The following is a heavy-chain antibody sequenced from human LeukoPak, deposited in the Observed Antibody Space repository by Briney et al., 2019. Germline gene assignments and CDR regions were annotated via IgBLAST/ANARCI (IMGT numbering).Heavy chain of an antibody. CDR3: AKGLNGETWRGGFDY. Sequence: GGSLRLSFAASGXTFSRYAMNWVRQAPGKGLEWVSVISGDTTDYAGSVKGRFTISRDNPKNILYLQMNSLRAEDTAVYYCAKGLNGETWRGGFDYWGQGTLVTVSS. V-gene: IGHV3-23*01. CDR1: GXTFSRYA. CDR2: ISGDTT. D-gene: IGHD3-10*01. J-gene: IGHJ4*02.